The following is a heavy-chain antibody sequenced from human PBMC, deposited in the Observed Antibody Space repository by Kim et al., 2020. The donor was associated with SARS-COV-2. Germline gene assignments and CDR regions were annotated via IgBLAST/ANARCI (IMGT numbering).Heavy chain of an antibody. J-gene: IGHJ3*02. Sequence: GGSLRLSCAASGFTFSSYAMSWVRQAPGKGLEWVSAISGSGGSTYYADSVKGRFTISRDNSKNTLYLQMNSLRAEDTAVYYCASPLGSSGYYYPHDAFDIWGQGTMVTVSS. V-gene: IGHV3-23*01. CDR3: ASPLGSSGYYYPHDAFDI. D-gene: IGHD3-22*01. CDR2: ISGSGGST. CDR1: GFTFSSYA.